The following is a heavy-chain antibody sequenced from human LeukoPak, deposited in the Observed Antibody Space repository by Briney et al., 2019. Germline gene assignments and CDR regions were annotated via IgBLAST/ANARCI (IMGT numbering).Heavy chain of an antibody. CDR1: GFTVNSNY. Sequence: QTGGSLRLSCAASGFTVNSNYMSWVRQAPGKGLEWVLVIYSGGSTYYADSVKGRFTISRDISKSTLYLQMNSLRPEDTAVYYCARDLWDATGFWGQGTLVTVSS. CDR2: IYSGGST. CDR3: ARDLWDATGF. D-gene: IGHD3-3*01. J-gene: IGHJ4*02. V-gene: IGHV3-66*02.